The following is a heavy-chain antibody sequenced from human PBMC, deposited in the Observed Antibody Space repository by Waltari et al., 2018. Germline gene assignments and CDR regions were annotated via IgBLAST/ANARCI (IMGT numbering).Heavy chain of an antibody. D-gene: IGHD1-26*01. J-gene: IGHJ6*03. Sequence: QVPLQQWGAGLLKPSETLSLTCAVFGGSFINYYSSLIRQPPGKGLEWIGEINHSGGTNYNPSLKSRVTISVDTSKNQFSLNLSSVTAADTAVYYCARVHILGASYYYYYYMDVWDKGTTVTVSS. CDR2: INHSGGT. CDR3: ARVHILGASYYYYYYMDV. V-gene: IGHV4-34*01. CDR1: GGSFINYY.